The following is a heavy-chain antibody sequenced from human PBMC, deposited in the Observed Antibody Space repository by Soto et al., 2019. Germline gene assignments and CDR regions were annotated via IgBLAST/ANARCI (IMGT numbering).Heavy chain of an antibody. CDR2: ISYDGSNK. CDR1: GFTFSSYA. D-gene: IGHD3-9*01. Sequence: QVQLVESGGGVVQPGRSLRLSCAASGFTFSSYAMHWVRQAPGKGLEWVAVISYDGSNKYYADSVKGRFTISRDNSKNXLXXQMNSLRAEDTAVYYCARANNDILTGYTLTDGMDVWGQGTTVTVSS. V-gene: IGHV3-30-3*01. J-gene: IGHJ6*02. CDR3: ARANNDILTGYTLTDGMDV.